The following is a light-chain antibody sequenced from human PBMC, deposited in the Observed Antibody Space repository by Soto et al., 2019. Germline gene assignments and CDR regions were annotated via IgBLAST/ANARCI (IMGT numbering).Light chain of an antibody. Sequence: EMVFKQTLEHLSLSRGGRATLSCRASQSVSRYLAWYQQQPGQAPRLLIYDASNRATGIPARFSGSGSATAFTLTTSSLEPEHVAVYYCQHRSNWPITFRQGTRLEIK. CDR3: QHRSNWPIT. V-gene: IGKV3-11*01. CDR2: DAS. CDR1: QSVSRY. J-gene: IGKJ5*01.